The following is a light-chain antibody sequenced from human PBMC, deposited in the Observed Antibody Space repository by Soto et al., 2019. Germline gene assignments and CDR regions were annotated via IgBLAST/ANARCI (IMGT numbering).Light chain of an antibody. Sequence: QSVLTQPASVSESPGQSSTISCTGTSSDVGSYNYVSWYQHHPGRAPKLIIFEVSHRPSGVSDRFSASKSGNTASLTISGLQTEDEADYYCTSYTRTRNLLFGGGTKLTVL. J-gene: IGLJ2*01. CDR1: SSDVGSYNY. V-gene: IGLV2-14*01. CDR3: TSYTRTRNLL. CDR2: EVS.